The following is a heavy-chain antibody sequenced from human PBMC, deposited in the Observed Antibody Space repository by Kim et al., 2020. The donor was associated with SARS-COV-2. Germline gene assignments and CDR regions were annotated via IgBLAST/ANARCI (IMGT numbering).Heavy chain of an antibody. Sequence: ASVKVSCKASGYTFTGYYMHWVRQAPGQGLEWMGRINPNSGGTNYAQKFQGRVTMTRDTSISTAYMELSRLRSDDTAVYYCARERITMVRGGGFPSHWGQGTLVTVSS. CDR1: GYTFTGYY. J-gene: IGHJ4*02. CDR2: INPNSGGT. CDR3: ARERITMVRGGGFPSH. V-gene: IGHV1-2*06. D-gene: IGHD3-10*01.